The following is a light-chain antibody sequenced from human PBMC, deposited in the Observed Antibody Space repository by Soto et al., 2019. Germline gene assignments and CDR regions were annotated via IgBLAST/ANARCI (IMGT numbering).Light chain of an antibody. CDR1: SSDVGGYNY. J-gene: IGLJ2*01. V-gene: IGLV2-14*03. CDR3: SSYTSSSTSVV. CDR2: DVI. Sequence: QSALTQPASVSGSPGQSITISCTGTSSDVGGYNYVSWYQQHPGKAPKLMIYDVINRPSGVSNRFSGSKSGNSASLTISGLQAEDEADYYCSSYTSSSTSVVFGGGTQLTVL.